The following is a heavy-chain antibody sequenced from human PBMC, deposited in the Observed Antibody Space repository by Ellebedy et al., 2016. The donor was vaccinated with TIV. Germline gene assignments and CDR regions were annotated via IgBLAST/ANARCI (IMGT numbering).Heavy chain of an antibody. V-gene: IGHV3-7*03. Sequence: GESLKISCAASGFTFSTYWMSWVRQAPGKGLDWVATIKQYGGEKYYVDSVKGRFTISRDNAKNSLYLQMNSLRVEDTAVYYCARTVAGTVVWFDTWGQGTLVTVSS. CDR1: GFTFSTYW. CDR3: ARTVAGTVVWFDT. CDR2: IKQYGGEK. J-gene: IGHJ5*02. D-gene: IGHD6-19*01.